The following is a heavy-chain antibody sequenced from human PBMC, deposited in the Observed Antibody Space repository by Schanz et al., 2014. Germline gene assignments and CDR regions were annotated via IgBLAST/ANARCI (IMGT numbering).Heavy chain of an antibody. D-gene: IGHD2-21*02. Sequence: VQLVESGGGVVRPGGSLRLSCAGSGFTFSNYAIHWVRQAPGKGLEWVSAISGSGGSTYYADSVKGRFTISRDNSKNTLYLQMNSLRAEDTAVYYCARPSDSSWYMDVWGKGTTVTVSS. CDR2: ISGSGGST. J-gene: IGHJ6*03. CDR1: GFTFSNYA. V-gene: IGHV3-23*04. CDR3: ARPSDSSWYMDV.